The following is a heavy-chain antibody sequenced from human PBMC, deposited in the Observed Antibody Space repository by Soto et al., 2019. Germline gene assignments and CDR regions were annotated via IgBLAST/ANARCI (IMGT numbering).Heavy chain of an antibody. J-gene: IGHJ6*02. Sequence: PGGSLRLSCAASGFTFSSYSMNWVRQAPGKGLEWVSYITYSSRTTYYADSVKGRFTISRDNAKNSLYLQMNSLRAEDTAVYYCASSGSGNSYYYGMDVWGQGTTVTVSS. D-gene: IGHD3-10*01. CDR1: GFTFSSYS. CDR3: ASSGSGNSYYYGMDV. V-gene: IGHV3-48*01. CDR2: ITYSSRTT.